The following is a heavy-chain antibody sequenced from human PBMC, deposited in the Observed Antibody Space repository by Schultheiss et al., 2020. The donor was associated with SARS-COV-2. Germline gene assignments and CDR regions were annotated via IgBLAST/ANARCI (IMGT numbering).Heavy chain of an antibody. CDR2: IFHSGST. D-gene: IGHD1-1*01. V-gene: IGHV4-4*02. CDR3: AREGSSVGGTDY. Sequence: GTLSLTCAVSGGSISSINWWNWVRQSPGKGLEWLGYIFHSGSTHYNPSLKSRVTISVDTSKNQFSLKLSSVTAADTAVYYCAREGSSVGGTDYWGQGTLVTVSS. CDR1: GGSISSINW. J-gene: IGHJ4*02.